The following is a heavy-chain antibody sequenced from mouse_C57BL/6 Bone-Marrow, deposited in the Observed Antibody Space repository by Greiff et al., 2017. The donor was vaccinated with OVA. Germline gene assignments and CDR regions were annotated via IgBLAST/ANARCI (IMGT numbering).Heavy chain of an antibody. Sequence: VQLQQSGPELVKPGASVKISCKASGYAFSSSWMNWVKQRPGKGLEWIGRIYPGDGDTNYNGKFKGKATLTADKSSSTAYMQLSSLTSEDSAVYFCAGDVAWFAYWGQGTLVTVSA. CDR1: GYAFSSSW. J-gene: IGHJ3*01. V-gene: IGHV1-82*01. CDR3: AGDVAWFAY. CDR2: IYPGDGDT. D-gene: IGHD3-3*01.